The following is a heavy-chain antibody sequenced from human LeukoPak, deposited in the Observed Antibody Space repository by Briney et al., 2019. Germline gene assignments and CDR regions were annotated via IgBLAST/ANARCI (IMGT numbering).Heavy chain of an antibody. J-gene: IGHJ4*02. D-gene: IGHD3-9*01. CDR3: ARGDDILTGYPDDY. V-gene: IGHV1-18*01. Sequence: GASVEVSCKASGYTLTSYGISWVRQAPGQGLEWMGWISAYNGNTNYAQKLQGRVTMTTDTSTSTAYMELRSLRSDDTAVYYCARGDDILTGYPDDYWGQGTLVTVSS. CDR2: ISAYNGNT. CDR1: GYTLTSYG.